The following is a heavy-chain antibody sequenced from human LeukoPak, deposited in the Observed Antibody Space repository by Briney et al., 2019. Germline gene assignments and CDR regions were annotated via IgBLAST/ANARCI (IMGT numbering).Heavy chain of an antibody. CDR2: IYRSGST. CDR3: VRSIVAVPTASHVDAGPAGRHCYGGTCRPDAFDV. Sequence: PSETLSLTCDVSGYSIRSGYYWGWVRQSPGKGLQWIGSIYRSGSTYYNPSLESRVSMSVDPSANQVSLRLTSVTAADAAVYYCVRSIVAVPTASHVDAGPAGRHCYGGTCRPDAFDVRGQGTMVPVVS. J-gene: IGHJ3*01. D-gene: IGHD2-15*01. V-gene: IGHV4-38-2*01. CDR1: GYSIRSGYY.